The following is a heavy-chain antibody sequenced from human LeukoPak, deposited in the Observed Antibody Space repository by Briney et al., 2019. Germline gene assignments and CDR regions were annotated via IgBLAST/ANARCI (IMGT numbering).Heavy chain of an antibody. V-gene: IGHV4-39*07. J-gene: IGHJ4*02. D-gene: IGHD3-22*01. CDR1: GGSISSSSYY. CDR2: IYYSGST. CDR3: ARGVVYYDSSGYFFDY. Sequence: SETLSLTCTVSGGSISSSSYYWGWIRQPPGKGLEWIGSIYYSGSTYYNPSLKSRVTISVDTSKNQFSLKLSSVTAADTAVYYCARGVVYYDSSGYFFDYWGQGTLVTVSS.